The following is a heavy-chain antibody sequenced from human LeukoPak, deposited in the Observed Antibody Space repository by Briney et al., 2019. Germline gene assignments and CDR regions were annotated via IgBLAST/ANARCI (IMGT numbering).Heavy chain of an antibody. CDR1: GGTFSSYA. D-gene: IGHD3-22*01. CDR2: IIPIFGTA. Sequence: SVKLSCKASGGTFSSYASSLVRQPPGQGLEWMGGIIPIFGTANYPHNFQRSATIITDESTSTAHKELSSLRSEDPGVYYCARANYYYDSSGYGLGDAFDIWGQGTMVTVSS. J-gene: IGHJ3*02. CDR3: ARANYYYDSSGYGLGDAFDI. V-gene: IGHV1-69*05.